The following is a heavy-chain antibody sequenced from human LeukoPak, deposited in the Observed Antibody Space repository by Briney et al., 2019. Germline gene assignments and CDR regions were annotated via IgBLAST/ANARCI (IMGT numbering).Heavy chain of an antibody. J-gene: IGHJ4*02. Sequence: GGSLRLSYAASGFTFSSYAMHWVRQAPGKGLEWVAVISYDGSNKYYADSVKGRFTISRDNSKNTLYLQMNSLRAEDTAVYYCASQDSSSRHGYFDYWGQGTLVTVSS. CDR1: GFTFSSYA. D-gene: IGHD6-13*01. CDR3: ASQDSSSRHGYFDY. CDR2: ISYDGSNK. V-gene: IGHV3-30-3*01.